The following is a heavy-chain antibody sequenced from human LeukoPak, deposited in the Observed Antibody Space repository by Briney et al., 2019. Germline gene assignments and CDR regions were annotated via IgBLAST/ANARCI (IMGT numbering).Heavy chain of an antibody. J-gene: IGHJ4*02. CDR1: GFTFGDHG. Sequence: GGSLRLSCAASGFTFGDHGFHWVRQALGKGLEWVAFIRYDGSNTYYAASVKGRFTISRDNSKNTLYLQMNSLRTEDTAVYYCAKAKYQLPHDYWGQGTLVTVSS. V-gene: IGHV3-30*02. CDR3: AKAKYQLPHDY. CDR2: IRYDGSNT. D-gene: IGHD2-2*01.